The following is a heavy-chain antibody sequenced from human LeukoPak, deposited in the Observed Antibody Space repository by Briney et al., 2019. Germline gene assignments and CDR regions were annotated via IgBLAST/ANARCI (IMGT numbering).Heavy chain of an antibody. V-gene: IGHV3-30-3*01. D-gene: IGHD6-19*01. J-gene: IGHJ4*02. CDR1: GFTFSSYA. Sequence: PGGSLRLSCAASGFTFSSYAMHWVRQAPGKGLECVAVISYDGSNKYYADSVKGRFTISRDNSKNTLYLQMNSLRAEDTAVYYCARDPLEEAVAGYFDYWGQGTLVTVSS. CDR2: ISYDGSNK. CDR3: ARDPLEEAVAGYFDY.